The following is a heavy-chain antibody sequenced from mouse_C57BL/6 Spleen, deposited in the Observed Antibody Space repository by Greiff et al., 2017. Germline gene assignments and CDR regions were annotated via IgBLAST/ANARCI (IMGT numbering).Heavy chain of an antibody. J-gene: IGHJ2*01. Sequence: EVQLQESGPGLVKPSQSLSLTCSVTGYSITSGYYWNWIRQFPGNKLEWMGYISYDGSNNYNPSLKNRISITRDTSKNQFFLKLNSVTTEDTATYYCARDNYHEDYFDYWGQGTTLTVSS. CDR1: GYSITSGYY. CDR2: ISYDGSN. V-gene: IGHV3-6*01. CDR3: ARDNYHEDYFDY.